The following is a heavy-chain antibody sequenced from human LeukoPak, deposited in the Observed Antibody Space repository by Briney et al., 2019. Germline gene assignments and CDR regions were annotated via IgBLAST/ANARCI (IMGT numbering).Heavy chain of an antibody. CDR2: IYYSGST. D-gene: IGHD2-2*01. V-gene: IGHV4-39*07. J-gene: IGHJ6*03. CDR1: GGSISSSSYY. Sequence: LETLSLTCTVSGGSISSSSYYWGWIRQPPGKGLEWIGSIYYSGSTYYNPSLKSRVTISVDTSKNQFSLKLSSVTAADTAVYYCARDGRGYCSSTSCPPPYYMDVWGKGTTVTVSS. CDR3: ARDGRGYCSSTSCPPPYYMDV.